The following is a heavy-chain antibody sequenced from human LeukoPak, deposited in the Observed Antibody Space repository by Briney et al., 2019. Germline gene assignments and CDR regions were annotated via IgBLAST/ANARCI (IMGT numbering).Heavy chain of an antibody. CDR2: LWPDGSYK. CDR1: GFTFSTYG. CDR3: ARAVGPFDY. Sequence: GRSLRLSCATSGFTFSTYGIHWGRQAPGKGGECVAALWPDGSYKYYADSGNGRFTISRDNSKNTVYLQTNALRDEDTAFYYCARAVGPFDYWGQGTLVTVSS. V-gene: IGHV3-33*01. D-gene: IGHD3-16*01. J-gene: IGHJ4*02.